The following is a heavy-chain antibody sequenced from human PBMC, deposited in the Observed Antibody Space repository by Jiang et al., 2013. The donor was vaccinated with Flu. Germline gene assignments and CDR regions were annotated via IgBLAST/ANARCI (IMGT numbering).Heavy chain of an antibody. CDR3: ARVPNYYGSGRTAGSNWFDP. D-gene: IGHD3-10*01. J-gene: IGHJ5*02. CDR2: IYHSGST. CDR1: GYSISSGYY. V-gene: IGHV4-38-2*02. Sequence: LLKPSETLSLTRTVSGYSISSGYYWGWIRQPPGKGLEWIGSIYHSGSTYYNPSLKSRVTISVDTSKNQFSLKLSSVTAADTAVYYCARVPNYYGSGRTAGSNWFDPWGQGTLVTVSS.